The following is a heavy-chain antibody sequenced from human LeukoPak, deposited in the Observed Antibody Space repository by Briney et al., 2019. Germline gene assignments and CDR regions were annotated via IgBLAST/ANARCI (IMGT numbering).Heavy chain of an antibody. V-gene: IGHV1-8*03. CDR1: GYTFIAYD. J-gene: IGHJ6*03. CDR2: MNPDSGNT. CDR3: AREVQAYDFWSTDYYMDV. D-gene: IGHD3-3*01. Sequence: GASVKVSCRASGYTFIAYDINWVRQATGQGLEWMGWMNPDSGNTGYAQKFQGRVTITRNTSINTVYMELSSLRSEDTAVYYCAREVQAYDFWSTDYYMDVWGKGTTVTVSS.